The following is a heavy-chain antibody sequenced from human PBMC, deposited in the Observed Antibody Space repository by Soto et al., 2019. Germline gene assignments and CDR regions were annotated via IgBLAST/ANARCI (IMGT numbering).Heavy chain of an antibody. J-gene: IGHJ6*02. V-gene: IGHV1-3*01. D-gene: IGHD3-22*01. CDR1: GYTFTSYA. Sequence: ASVKVSCKASGYTFTSYAMQWVHQAPGQRLEWMGWINAGNGNTKYSQKFQGRVTITRDTSASTAYMELSSLRSEDTAVYYCARESYDSSGYRYYYYYGMDVWGQGTTVTVSS. CDR3: ARESYDSSGYRYYYYYGMDV. CDR2: INAGNGNT.